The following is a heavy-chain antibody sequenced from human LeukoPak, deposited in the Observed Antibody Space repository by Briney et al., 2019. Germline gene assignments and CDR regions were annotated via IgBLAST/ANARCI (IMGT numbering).Heavy chain of an antibody. V-gene: IGHV3-30*02. CDR2: IRYDGGNK. Sequence: GGSLRLSCAASGFTFSSYGMHWVRQAPGKGLEWVAFIRYDGGNKYYADSVKGRFTISRDNSKNTLYLQMNSLRAEDTAVYYCASLVGATREEVDYWGQGTLVTVSS. J-gene: IGHJ4*02. D-gene: IGHD1-26*01. CDR3: ASLVGATREEVDY. CDR1: GFTFSSYG.